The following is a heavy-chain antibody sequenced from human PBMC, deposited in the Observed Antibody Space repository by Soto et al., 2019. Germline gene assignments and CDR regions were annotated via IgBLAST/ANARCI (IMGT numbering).Heavy chain of an antibody. J-gene: IGHJ6*02. CDR3: ARDRLKTYYDFWSGYAPRYYYGMDV. V-gene: IGHV4-34*01. D-gene: IGHD3-3*01. CDR1: GGSFSGYY. Sequence: SETLSLTCAVYGGSFSGYYWSWIRQPPGKGLEWIGEINHSGSTNYNPSLKSRVTISVDTSKNQFSLKLSSVTAADTAVYYCARDRLKTYYDFWSGYAPRYYYGMDVWGQGTTVTVSS. CDR2: INHSGST.